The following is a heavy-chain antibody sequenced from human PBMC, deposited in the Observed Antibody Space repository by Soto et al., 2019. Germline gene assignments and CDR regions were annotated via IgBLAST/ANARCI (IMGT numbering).Heavy chain of an antibody. V-gene: IGHV1-69*01. D-gene: IGHD1-7*01. CDR2: IIPIFGTA. CDR3: AREKYNWNYGNYYYYGMDV. J-gene: IGHJ6*02. Sequence: QVQLVQSGAEVKKPGSSVKVSCKASGGTFSSYAISWVRQAPGQGLEWMGGIIPIFGTANYAQKFQGRVTITADESTSTAYMELSGLRSEDTAVYYCAREKYNWNYGNYYYYGMDVWGQGTTVTVSS. CDR1: GGTFSSYA.